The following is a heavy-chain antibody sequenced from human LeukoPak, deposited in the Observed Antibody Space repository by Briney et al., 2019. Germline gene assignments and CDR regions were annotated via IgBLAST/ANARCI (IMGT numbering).Heavy chain of an antibody. D-gene: IGHD1-20*01. Sequence: QPGGSLRLSCAASGFTFSSYSMTWVRQAPGKGLEWVSYISSSSTTIYYADSVKGRFTISRDNSKNTLYLQMNSLRAEDTAVYYCARESYNWTLWGGLYYFDYWGQGTLVTVSS. J-gene: IGHJ4*02. CDR2: ISSSSTTI. CDR1: GFTFSSYS. CDR3: ARESYNWTLWGGLYYFDY. V-gene: IGHV3-48*01.